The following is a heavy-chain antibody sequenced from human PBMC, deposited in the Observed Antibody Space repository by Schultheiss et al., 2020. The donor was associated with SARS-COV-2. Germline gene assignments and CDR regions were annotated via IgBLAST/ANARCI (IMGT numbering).Heavy chain of an antibody. V-gene: IGHV3-74*01. CDR2: INSDGSST. Sequence: GGSLRLSCAASGFTFSSYWMHWVRQAPGKGLVWVSRINSDGSSTSYADSVKGRFTISRDNAKNTLYLQMNSLRAEDTAVYYCARDQDDFWSGRGNAFDYWGQGTLVTVS. J-gene: IGHJ4*02. CDR1: GFTFSSYW. D-gene: IGHD3-3*01. CDR3: ARDQDDFWSGRGNAFDY.